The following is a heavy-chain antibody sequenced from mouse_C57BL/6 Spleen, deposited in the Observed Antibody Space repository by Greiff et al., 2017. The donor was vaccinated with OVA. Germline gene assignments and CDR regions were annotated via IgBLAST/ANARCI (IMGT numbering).Heavy chain of an antibody. V-gene: IGHV1-64*01. CDR2: IHPNSGST. D-gene: IGHD1-1*01. CDR1: GYTFTSYW. Sequence: QVQLQQPGAELVKPGASVKLSCKASGYTFTSYWMHWVKQRPGQGLEWIGMIHPNSGSTNYNEKFKSKATLTVDKSSSTAYMQLSSLTSEDSAVYYCASRSSYGYFDVWGTGTTVTVSS. J-gene: IGHJ1*03. CDR3: ASRSSYGYFDV.